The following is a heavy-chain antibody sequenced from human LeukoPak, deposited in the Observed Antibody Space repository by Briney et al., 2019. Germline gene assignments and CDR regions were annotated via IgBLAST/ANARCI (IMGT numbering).Heavy chain of an antibody. CDR2: ISWNSGSI. Sequence: GRSLRLSCAASGFTFDDYAMHWVRQAPGKGLEWVSGISWNSGSIGYADSVKGRFTISRDNAKNSLYLQMTSLRAEDTALYYCAKGNLQMYFDYWGQGTLVTVSS. D-gene: IGHD5-24*01. V-gene: IGHV3-9*01. J-gene: IGHJ4*02. CDR1: GFTFDDYA. CDR3: AKGNLQMYFDY.